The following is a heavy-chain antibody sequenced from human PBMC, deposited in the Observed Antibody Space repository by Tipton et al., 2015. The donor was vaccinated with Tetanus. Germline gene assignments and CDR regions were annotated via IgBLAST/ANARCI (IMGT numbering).Heavy chain of an antibody. Sequence: TLSLTCTVSGGSFSLYYWNWVRQSPGKGLEWIGENSHSGSSSYSPSLKSRVTISVDTSKNQFSLRLRSVAAADTAVYYCARGGRDAYNNPLGAFDVWGRGTTVTVSS. CDR3: ARGGRDAYNNPLGAFDV. CDR1: GGSFSLYY. V-gene: IGHV4-34*01. CDR2: NSHSGSS. D-gene: IGHD5-24*01. J-gene: IGHJ3*01.